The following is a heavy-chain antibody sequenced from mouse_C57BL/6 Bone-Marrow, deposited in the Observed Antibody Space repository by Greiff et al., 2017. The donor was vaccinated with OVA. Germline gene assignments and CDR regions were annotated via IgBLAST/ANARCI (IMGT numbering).Heavy chain of an antibody. CDR1: GYTFTDYE. V-gene: IGHV1-15*01. CDR2: IDPETGGT. J-gene: IGHJ3*01. D-gene: IGHD1-3*01. CDR3: TGGRLIAY. Sequence: VQLQQSGAELVRPGASVTLSCKASGYTFTDYEMHWVKQTPVHGLEWIGAIDPETGGTAYNQKFKGQAILTADKSSSTAYMELRSLTSEDSAVYYCTGGRLIAYWGRGTLVTVSA.